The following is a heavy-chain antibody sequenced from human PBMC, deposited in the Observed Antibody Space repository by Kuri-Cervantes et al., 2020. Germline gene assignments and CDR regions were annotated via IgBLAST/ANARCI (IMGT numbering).Heavy chain of an antibody. CDR2: IEEDGSEK. CDR1: GFTSRKYW. J-gene: IGHJ4*02. D-gene: IGHD3-22*01. CDR3: AKDSKGYDSSGYYYIPFDY. Sequence: GEALKISCAASGFTSRKYWMTWVRQAPGKGLEWVAHIEEDGSEKHYVDSVKGRFTISRDNARNTLYLQMNSLRAEDTAVYYCAKDSKGYDSSGYYYIPFDYWGQGTLVTVSS. V-gene: IGHV3-7*03.